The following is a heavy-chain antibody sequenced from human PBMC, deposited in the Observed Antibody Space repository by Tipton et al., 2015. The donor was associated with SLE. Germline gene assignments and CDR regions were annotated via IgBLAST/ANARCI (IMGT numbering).Heavy chain of an antibody. Sequence: SLRLSCVASGFTFSDYWMKWVRQAPGKGLEWVANINGDGSTRYCLASVKGRFTISRDNARNSLPLEMNTLRAEDTAVYYCLGSGSTSVWGQGTLVTVSS. CDR2: INGDGSTR. CDR1: GFTFSDYW. J-gene: IGHJ4*02. V-gene: IGHV3-7*01. CDR3: LGSGSTSV. D-gene: IGHD3-3*01.